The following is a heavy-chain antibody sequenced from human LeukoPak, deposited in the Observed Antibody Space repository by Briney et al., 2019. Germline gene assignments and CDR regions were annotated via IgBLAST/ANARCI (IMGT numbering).Heavy chain of an antibody. V-gene: IGHV4-34*01. CDR3: AREGSRSPAALDY. D-gene: IGHD3-10*01. Sequence: SETLSLTCAVYGGSLSGYYWSWIRQPPGKGLEWIGEINHSGSTNYNPSLKSRVTISIDTSKNQFSLKVTSVTAADTAVYYCAREGSRSPAALDYWGQGALVTVSS. CDR2: INHSGST. CDR1: GGSLSGYY. J-gene: IGHJ4*02.